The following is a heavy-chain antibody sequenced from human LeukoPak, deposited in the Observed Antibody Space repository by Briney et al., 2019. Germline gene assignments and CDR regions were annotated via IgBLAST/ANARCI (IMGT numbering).Heavy chain of an antibody. D-gene: IGHD2-2*01. CDR1: GGSFSGYY. CDR3: ARIHPRVPAARRAFDI. Sequence: SETLSLTCAVYGGSFSGYYWSRIRQPPGKGLEWIGEINHSGSTNYNPSLKSRVTISVDTSKNQFSLKLSSVTAADTAVYYCARIHPRVPAARRAFDIWGQGTMVTVSS. CDR2: INHSGST. V-gene: IGHV4-34*01. J-gene: IGHJ3*02.